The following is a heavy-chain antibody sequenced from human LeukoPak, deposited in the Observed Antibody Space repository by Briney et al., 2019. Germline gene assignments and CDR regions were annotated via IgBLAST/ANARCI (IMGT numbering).Heavy chain of an antibody. CDR2: IYPGDSDT. V-gene: IGHV5-51*01. D-gene: IGHD3-10*01. Sequence: GESLKISCKGSGCSFTSYWIGWVRQMPGKGLEWMGIIYPGDSDTRYSPSFQGQVTISADKSISTAYLQWSSLKASDTAMYYCARGENYYGSGNGFAFGIWGQGTMVTVSS. CDR3: ARGENYYGSGNGFAFGI. J-gene: IGHJ3*02. CDR1: GCSFTSYW.